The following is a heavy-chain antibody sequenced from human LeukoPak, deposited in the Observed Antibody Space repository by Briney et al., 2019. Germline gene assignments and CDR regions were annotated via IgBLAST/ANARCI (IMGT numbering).Heavy chain of an antibody. CDR1: GDSVSSNSAA. J-gene: IGHJ6*02. CDR2: TYYRSKWYN. D-gene: IGHD3-9*01. Sequence: SQTLSLTCAISGDSVSSNSAAWNWISQSPSRGLEWLGRTYYRSKWYNDYAVSVKSRITINPDTSKNQFSLQLNSVTPEDTAVYYCARDLQVLRYLDWHPVDGMDVWGQGTTVTVSS. V-gene: IGHV6-1*01. CDR3: ARDLQVLRYLDWHPVDGMDV.